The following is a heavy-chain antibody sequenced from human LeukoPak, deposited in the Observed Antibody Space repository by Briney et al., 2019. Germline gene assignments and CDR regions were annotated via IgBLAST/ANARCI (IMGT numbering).Heavy chain of an antibody. CDR1: GGSISSYY. CDR2: IYYSGST. J-gene: IGHJ5*02. D-gene: IGHD6-19*01. Sequence: SETLSLTCTVSGGSISSYYWSWIRQPPGKGLEWIGYIYYSGSTNYNPSLESRVTISVDTSKDQFSLKLSSVTAADTAVYYCAREGGIAVAGNWFDPWGQGTLVTVSS. CDR3: AREGGIAVAGNWFDP. V-gene: IGHV4-59*01.